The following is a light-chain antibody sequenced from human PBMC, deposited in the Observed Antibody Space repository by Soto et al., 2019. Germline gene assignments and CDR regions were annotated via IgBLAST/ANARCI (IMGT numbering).Light chain of an antibody. V-gene: IGKV3-15*01. CDR2: GAS. J-gene: IGKJ4*01. CDR3: PQFNKWPLT. CDR1: QSVSSN. Sequence: EIVMTQSPGTLSVSPGERAALSCRASQSVSSNLAWYQQKPGQAPRLLIYGASTRATGIPARFSGSGSGTEFTLSISSLESEDFAVYYYPQFNKWPLTFGGGTRVEIK.